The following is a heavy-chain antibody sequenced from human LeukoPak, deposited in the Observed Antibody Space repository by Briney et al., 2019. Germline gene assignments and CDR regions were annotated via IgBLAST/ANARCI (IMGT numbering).Heavy chain of an antibody. CDR1: GFTFSSYA. D-gene: IGHD5-18*01. CDR2: ISGSGGST. Sequence: GGSLRLSCAASGFTFSSYAMSWVRQAPGKGLEWVSAISGSGGSTYYADSVKGRFTISRDNSKNMLYLQMNSLRAEDTAVYYCAKGHGYSYGTYYFDYWGQGTLVTVSS. V-gene: IGHV3-23*01. CDR3: AKGHGYSYGTYYFDY. J-gene: IGHJ4*02.